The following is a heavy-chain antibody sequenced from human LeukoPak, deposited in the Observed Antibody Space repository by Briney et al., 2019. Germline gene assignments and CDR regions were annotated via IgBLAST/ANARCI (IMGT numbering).Heavy chain of an antibody. J-gene: IGHJ6*03. CDR1: GFTVSSNY. Sequence: GGSLRLSCAASGFTVSSNYMSWVRQAPGGGLEWVSVTYSGGRTYYADSVKGRFTISGDNSKNTLYLQMNSLRAEDTAVYYCARVYYGSGSLHYYYYYMDVWGKGTTVTISS. CDR3: ARVYYGSGSLHYYYYYMDV. CDR2: TYSGGRT. V-gene: IGHV3-53*01. D-gene: IGHD3-10*01.